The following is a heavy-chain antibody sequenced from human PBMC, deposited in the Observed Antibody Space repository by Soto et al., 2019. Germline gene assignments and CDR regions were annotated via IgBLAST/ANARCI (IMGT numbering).Heavy chain of an antibody. D-gene: IGHD6-19*01. CDR2: IYHSGST. CDR3: ARAGLSDSSGWYYYYYGMDV. J-gene: IGHJ6*02. CDR1: GGSISSGAYS. Sequence: SETLSLTCAVSGGSISSGAYSWSWIRQPPGKGLEWIGYIYHSGSTNYNPSLKSRVTMSVDTSKNQFSLKLSSVTAADTAVYYCARAGLSDSSGWYYYYYGMDVWGQGTTVTVS. V-gene: IGHV4-30-2*01.